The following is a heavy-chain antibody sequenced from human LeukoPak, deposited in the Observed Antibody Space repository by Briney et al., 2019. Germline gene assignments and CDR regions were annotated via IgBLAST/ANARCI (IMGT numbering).Heavy chain of an antibody. CDR3: ARDPGFPLDY. CDR1: GFTFSSYW. D-gene: IGHD3-10*01. V-gene: IGHV3-7*04. CDR2: IKQDGSEK. J-gene: IGHJ4*02. Sequence: GGSLRLSCAASGFTFSSYWISWVRQAPGKGLEWVANIKQDGSEKYYVDSVKGRFTVSRDNAKNSLYLQMNSLRAEDTAVYYCARDPGFPLDYWGQGTLVTVSS.